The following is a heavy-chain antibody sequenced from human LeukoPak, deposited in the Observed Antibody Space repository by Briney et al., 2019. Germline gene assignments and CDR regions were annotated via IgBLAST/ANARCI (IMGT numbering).Heavy chain of an antibody. V-gene: IGHV4-59*01. CDR3: ARGISSFDP. CDR2: IYHSGST. CDR1: GGSISSYY. J-gene: IGHJ5*02. Sequence: SETLSLTCTVSGGSISSYYWSWIRQPPGKGLEWIGEIYHSGSTNYNPSLKSRVTISIDTSKNQFSLKLSSVTAADTAVYYCARGISSFDPWGQGTLVTVSS. D-gene: IGHD2-15*01.